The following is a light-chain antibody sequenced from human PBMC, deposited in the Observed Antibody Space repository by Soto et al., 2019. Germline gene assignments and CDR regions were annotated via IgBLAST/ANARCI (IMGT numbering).Light chain of an antibody. CDR2: LNSDGSH. Sequence: QPVLTQSPSASASLGASVKLTCTLSSGHSNYAIAWHQQQPEKGPRYLMKLNSDGSHSKGDGIPDRFSGSSSAAERYLTIASKECDDAADSYCQTWGTGFGEFGGGIKLTV. CDR3: QTWGTGFGE. V-gene: IGLV4-69*01. J-gene: IGLJ3*02. CDR1: SGHSNYA.